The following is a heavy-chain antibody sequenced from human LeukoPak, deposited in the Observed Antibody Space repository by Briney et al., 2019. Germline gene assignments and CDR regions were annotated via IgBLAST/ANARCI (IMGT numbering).Heavy chain of an antibody. Sequence: GGSLRLSCAASGFTFSSYAMSWVRQAPGKGLEWVSAISGSGGSTYYADSVKGRFTISRDNSKNTLYLQMNSLRAEDTAVYYCARDGHYYYYMDVWGKGTTVTVSS. V-gene: IGHV3-23*01. CDR1: GFTFSSYA. J-gene: IGHJ6*03. CDR3: ARDGHYYYYMDV. CDR2: ISGSGGST.